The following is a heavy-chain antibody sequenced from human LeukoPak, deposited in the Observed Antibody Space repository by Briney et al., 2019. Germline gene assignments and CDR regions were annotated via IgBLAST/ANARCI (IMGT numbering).Heavy chain of an antibody. D-gene: IGHD6-19*01. CDR3: AREGSGWYSNWFDP. CDR2: IYYSGST. J-gene: IGHJ5*02. CDR1: GGSISSYY. Sequence: SETLSFTCTVSGGSISSYYWSWIRQPPGKGLEWIGYIYYSGSTNYNPSLKSRVTISVDTSKNQFSLKLSSVTAADTAVYYCAREGSGWYSNWFDPWGQGTLVTVSS. V-gene: IGHV4-59*01.